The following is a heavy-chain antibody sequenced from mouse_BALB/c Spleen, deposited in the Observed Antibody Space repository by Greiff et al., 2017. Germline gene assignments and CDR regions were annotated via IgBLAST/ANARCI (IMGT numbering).Heavy chain of an antibody. D-gene: IGHD1-1*01. CDR3: ARDSYYYGSRDAMDY. J-gene: IGHJ4*01. CDR2: IWGDGST. Sequence: QVQLQQSGPGLVAPSQSLSITCTVSGFSLTGYGVNWVRQPPGKGLEWLGMIWGDGSTDYNSALKSRLSISKDNSKSQVFLKMYSLQTDDTARYYCARDSYYYGSRDAMDYWGQGTSVTVSS. CDR1: GFSLTGYG. V-gene: IGHV2-6-7*01.